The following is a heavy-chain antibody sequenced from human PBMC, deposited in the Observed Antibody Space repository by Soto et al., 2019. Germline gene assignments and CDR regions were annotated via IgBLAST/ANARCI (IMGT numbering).Heavy chain of an antibody. CDR2: ISYDGSNQ. J-gene: IGHJ4*02. CDR3: AKDQASGQGSFDS. Sequence: PGGSLRLSSAASGFTFNIYGMHWVRQAPDKGLEWVALISYDGSNQYYADSVKGRFTISRDNSKNTLFLQMNSLRADDTAVYYCAKDQASGQGSFDSWGQGTLVTVS. V-gene: IGHV3-30*18. CDR1: GFTFNIYG.